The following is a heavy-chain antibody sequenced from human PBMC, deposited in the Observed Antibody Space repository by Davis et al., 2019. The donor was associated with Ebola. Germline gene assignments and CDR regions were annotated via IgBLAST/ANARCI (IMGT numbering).Heavy chain of an antibody. CDR1: GGTFSSYA. Sequence: SVKVSCKASGGTFSSYAISWVRQAPGQGLEWMGRIIPILGIANYAQKFQGRVTITADESTSTAYMELSSLRSEDTAVYYCARGHSGPFSGDYWGQGTLVTVSS. CDR3: ARGHSGPFSGDY. CDR2: IIPILGIA. D-gene: IGHD6-19*01. J-gene: IGHJ4*02. V-gene: IGHV1-69*04.